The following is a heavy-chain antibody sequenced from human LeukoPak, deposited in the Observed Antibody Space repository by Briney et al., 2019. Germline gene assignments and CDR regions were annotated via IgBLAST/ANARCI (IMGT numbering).Heavy chain of an antibody. V-gene: IGHV1-69*05. D-gene: IGHD1-7*01. CDR2: IIPIFGTA. J-gene: IGHJ5*02. CDR1: GCTFSSYA. CDR3: ARDNYAGANWFDP. Sequence: SVKVSCKASGCTFSSYAISWVRQAPGQGLEWMGGIIPIFGTANYAQKFQGRVTITTDESTSTAYMELSSLRSEDTAVYYCARDNYAGANWFDPWGQGTLVTVSS.